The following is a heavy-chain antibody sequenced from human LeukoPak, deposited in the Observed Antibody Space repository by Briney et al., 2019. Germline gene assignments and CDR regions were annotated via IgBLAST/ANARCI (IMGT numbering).Heavy chain of an antibody. V-gene: IGHV4-38-2*02. Sequence: SETLSLTCTVSGYSISSGYYWGWIRQPPGKGLEWIGSIYHSGSTYYNPSLKSRVTISVDTSKNQFSLKLSSVTAADAAVYYCARGRGLNYYYYYYMDVWGKGTTVTVSS. CDR1: GYSISSGYY. CDR3: ARGRGLNYYYYYYMDV. CDR2: IYHSGST. J-gene: IGHJ6*03. D-gene: IGHD3-10*01.